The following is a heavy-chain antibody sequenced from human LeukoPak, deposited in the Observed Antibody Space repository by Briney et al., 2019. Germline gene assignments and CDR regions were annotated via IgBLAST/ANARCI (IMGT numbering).Heavy chain of an antibody. CDR1: GGSISSSSYY. V-gene: IGHV4-61*01. D-gene: IGHD3-10*01. CDR3: ARDSSIAGRYYYYYMDV. J-gene: IGHJ6*03. Sequence: SETLSLTCTVSGGSISSSSYYWGWIRQPPGKGLEWIGYIYYSGSTNYNPSLKSRVTISVDTSKNQFSPKLSSVTAADTAVYYCARDSSIAGRYYYYYMDVWGKGTTVTVSS. CDR2: IYYSGST.